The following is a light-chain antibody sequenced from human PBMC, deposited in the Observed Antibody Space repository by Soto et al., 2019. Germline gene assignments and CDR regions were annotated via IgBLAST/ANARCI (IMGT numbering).Light chain of an antibody. Sequence: DIQMTQSPSTLSASVGDRVTITCRASHSISSWLAWYQQKPGKAPKLLIYDASSLESGVPSRFSGSGSGTEFTLTISSLKPDDFATYYCQQYQSYSRTFGQGTKVDIK. V-gene: IGKV1-5*01. J-gene: IGKJ1*01. CDR2: DAS. CDR3: QQYQSYSRT. CDR1: HSISSW.